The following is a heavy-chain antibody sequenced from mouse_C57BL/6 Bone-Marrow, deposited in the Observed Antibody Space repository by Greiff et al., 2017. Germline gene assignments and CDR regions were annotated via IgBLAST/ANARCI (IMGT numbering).Heavy chain of an antibody. D-gene: IGHD2-3*01. Sequence: EVHLVESGAELVKPGASVKLSCTASGFNIKDYYMHWVKQRTEQGLEWIGRIDPEDGETKYAPNFKGQATISADTSSNTAYLQLSSLTYEDTAVYYSAFDGYPFAYWGQGTLVTVSA. V-gene: IGHV14-2*01. CDR2: IDPEDGET. CDR3: AFDGYPFAY. CDR1: GFNIKDYY. J-gene: IGHJ3*01.